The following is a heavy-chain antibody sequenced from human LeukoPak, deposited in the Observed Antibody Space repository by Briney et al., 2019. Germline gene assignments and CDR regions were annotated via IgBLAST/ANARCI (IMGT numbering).Heavy chain of an antibody. CDR1: GGSISSSNW. Sequence: KPSGTLSLTCAVSGGSISSSNWWSWVRQPPGKGLEWIGEIYHSGSTNYNPSLKSRVTISVDTSKNQFSLKLSSVTAADTAVYYCARHCLTVAGNWFDPWGQGTLVTVSS. V-gene: IGHV4-4*02. CDR3: ARHCLTVAGNWFDP. CDR2: IYHSGST. D-gene: IGHD6-19*01. J-gene: IGHJ5*02.